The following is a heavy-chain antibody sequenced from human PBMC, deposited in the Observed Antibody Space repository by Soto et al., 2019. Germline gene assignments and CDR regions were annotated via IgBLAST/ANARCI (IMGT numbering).Heavy chain of an antibody. D-gene: IGHD6-13*01. CDR3: ARGSLPPWYYFDY. V-gene: IGHV4-61*08. J-gene: IGHJ4*02. CDR1: GVSVSSGGYY. CDR2: MYYSGGT. Sequence: QVQLQESGPGLVKPSETLSLTCTVSGVSVSSGGYYWSWIRQPPGKGLEWSGHMYYSGGTSYNPSLKSRVNMSIDTSKNQFSLKLSSVTAADTAVYYCARGSLPPWYYFDYWGQGTLVSVSS.